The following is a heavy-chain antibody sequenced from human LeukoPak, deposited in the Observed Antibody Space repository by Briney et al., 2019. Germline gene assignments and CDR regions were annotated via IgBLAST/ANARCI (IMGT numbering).Heavy chain of an antibody. CDR1: GFTFSNYA. CDR3: AKRTAAAANFFGVDH. J-gene: IGHJ4*02. V-gene: IGHV3-23*01. Sequence: GGSLRLSCAASGFTFSNYAMSWVRQAPGKGLEWVSSISCNGYSTYYADSVKGRFTISRDNSKNTLFLQINSLRAEDTAVYYCAKRTAAAANFFGVDHWGQGTLVTVSS. CDR2: ISCNGYST. D-gene: IGHD6-13*01.